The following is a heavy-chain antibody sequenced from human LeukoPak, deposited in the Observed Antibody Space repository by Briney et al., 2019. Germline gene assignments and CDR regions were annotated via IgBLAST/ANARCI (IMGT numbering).Heavy chain of an antibody. J-gene: IGHJ4*02. CDR3: ARVSQGIAAAGYFDY. CDR1: GFTFSSYA. Sequence: GGSLRLSCAASGFTFSSYAMSWVRQAPGKGLEWVSAISGSGGSTYYADSVKGRFTISRDNAKNSLYLQMNSLRAEDTAVYYCARVSQGIAAAGYFDYWGQGTLVTVSS. CDR2: ISGSGGST. D-gene: IGHD6-13*01. V-gene: IGHV3-23*01.